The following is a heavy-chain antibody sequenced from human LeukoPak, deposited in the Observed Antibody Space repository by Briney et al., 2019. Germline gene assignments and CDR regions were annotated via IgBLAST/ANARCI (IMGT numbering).Heavy chain of an antibody. CDR3: ARDGPRTAFDI. J-gene: IGHJ3*02. Sequence: ASVKVSCKASGYTFTGYDMHWLRQAPGQGLEWLGWINPTSGDKNNAQNFQGRVTMTRATYISTAYMDLRRLRFDDTAVYYCARDGPRTAFDIWGQGTMVTVSS. V-gene: IGHV1-2*02. CDR1: GYTFTGYD. CDR2: INPTSGDK.